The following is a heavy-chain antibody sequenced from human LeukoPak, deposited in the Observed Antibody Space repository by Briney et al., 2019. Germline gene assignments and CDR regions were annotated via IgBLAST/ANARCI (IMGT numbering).Heavy chain of an antibody. J-gene: IGHJ4*02. CDR2: IYYSGST. Sequence: PSETLSLTCTVTGGSIRSHYWSWIRQPPGRGLEWIGHIYYSGSTNYNPSLKSRVTISVDTSKNQFSLRLSSVTAADTAVYYCARGVPELRNDHYTFHFDDWGQGTLVTVSS. CDR1: GGSIRSHY. V-gene: IGHV4-59*11. D-gene: IGHD2-2*02. CDR3: ARGVPELRNDHYTFHFDD.